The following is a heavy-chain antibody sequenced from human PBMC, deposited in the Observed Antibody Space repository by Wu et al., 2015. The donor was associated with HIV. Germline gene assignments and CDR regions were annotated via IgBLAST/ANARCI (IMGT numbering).Heavy chain of an antibody. V-gene: IGHV4-34*01. CDR3: ASAPVDYDILTGYYPY. CDR2: INHSGNS. Sequence: QVQLQQWGAGLLKPSETLSLTCAVYGGSLRDYYWSWVRQPPGKGLEWIGEINHSGNSKYNPSLKSRVTISVDTSKKQFSLKLTSVTAADTAVYFCASAPVDYDILTGYYPYWGQGTLVTVSS. CDR1: GGSLRDYY. J-gene: IGHJ4*02. D-gene: IGHD3-9*01.